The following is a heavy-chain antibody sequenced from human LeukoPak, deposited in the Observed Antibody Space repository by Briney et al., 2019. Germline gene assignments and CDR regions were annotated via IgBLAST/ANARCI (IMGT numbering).Heavy chain of an antibody. V-gene: IGHV3-64*01. J-gene: IGHJ4*02. D-gene: IGHD5-18*01. CDR2: ISSNGGST. Sequence: GGSLRLSCAASGFTFSSYAMHWVRQAPGKGLEYVSAISSNGGSTYYANSVKGRFTISRDNSKNTLYLQMGSLRAEDMAVYYCARDNAQIWFQFDYWGQGTLVTVSS. CDR3: ARDNAQIWFQFDY. CDR1: GFTFSSYA.